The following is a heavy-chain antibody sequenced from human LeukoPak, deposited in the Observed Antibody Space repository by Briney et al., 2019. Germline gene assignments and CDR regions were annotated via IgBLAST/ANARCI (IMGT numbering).Heavy chain of an antibody. J-gene: IGHJ3*02. CDR1: GFTFSTYW. CDR2: IKQDGSEK. CDR3: ARLVREVIPI. D-gene: IGHD3-10*01. Sequence: GGSLRLSCEVSGFTFSTYWMNWVRQAPGKGLEWVANIKQDGSEKRYVDSVRGRFTISRDNAKNSLYLQMDSLRDEDTAVYYCARLVREVIPIWGQGTMVSVSS. V-gene: IGHV3-7*01.